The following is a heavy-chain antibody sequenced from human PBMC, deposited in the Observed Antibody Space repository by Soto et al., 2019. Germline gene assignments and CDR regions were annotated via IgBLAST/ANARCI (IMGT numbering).Heavy chain of an antibody. CDR3: ARHGRLRSVWAYYYLLAV. V-gene: IGHV5-51*01. D-gene: IGHD3-16*01. J-gene: IGHJ6*03. Sequence: PGESLKISCKGSGYSFTSYWIGWVRQIPWKGLEWMGIIYPGDSDTRYSPSFQGQVTISADKSISTAYLQWSSLKASDTAMYYCARHGRLRSVWAYYYLLAVWGKGTTDTGSS. CDR1: GYSFTSYW. CDR2: IYPGDSDT.